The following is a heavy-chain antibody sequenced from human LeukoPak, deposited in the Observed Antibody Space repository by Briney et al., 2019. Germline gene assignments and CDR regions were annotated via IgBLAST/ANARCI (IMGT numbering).Heavy chain of an antibody. CDR1: GGSISSYY. Sequence: PSETLSLTCTVSGGSISSYYWSWIRQPPGKGLEWIGYIYYSGSTNYNPSLKSRVTISVDTSKNQFSLKLSSVTAADTAVYYCARDHGTLRVMGWFDPWGQGTLVTVSS. CDR3: ARDHGTLRVMGWFDP. CDR2: IYYSGST. J-gene: IGHJ5*02. V-gene: IGHV4-59*01. D-gene: IGHD1-14*01.